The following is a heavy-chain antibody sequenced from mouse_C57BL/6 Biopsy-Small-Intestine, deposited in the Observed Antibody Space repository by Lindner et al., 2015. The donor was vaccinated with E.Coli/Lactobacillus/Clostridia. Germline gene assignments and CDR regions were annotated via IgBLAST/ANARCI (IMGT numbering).Heavy chain of an antibody. Sequence: VQLQESGPELVKPGASVKVSCKASGYTFTDYNIHWVKQSHGKSLEWIGYINPNNGGGSINPNNGGTSYNQKFKGKATLTVNKSSSTAYMELRSLTSEDSAVYYCATGTVVTIDYWGQGTTLTVSS. CDR1: GYTFTDYN. D-gene: IGHD1-1*01. CDR3: ATGTVVTIDY. J-gene: IGHJ2*01. V-gene: IGHV1-22*01. CDR2: INPNNGGT.